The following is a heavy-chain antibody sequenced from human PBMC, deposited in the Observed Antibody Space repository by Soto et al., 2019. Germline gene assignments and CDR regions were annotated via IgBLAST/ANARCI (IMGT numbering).Heavy chain of an antibody. CDR3: ARDYWAGGSGWFGGYNYYYYYGMDV. D-gene: IGHD6-19*01. J-gene: IGHJ6*02. Sequence: GASVKVSCKASGYTFTSYGISWVRQAPGQGLEWMGWTSAYNGNTNYAQKLQGRVTMTTDTSTSTAYMELRSLRSDDTAVYYCARDYWAGGSGWFGGYNYYYYYGMDVWGQGTTVTVSS. CDR1: GYTFTSYG. CDR2: TSAYNGNT. V-gene: IGHV1-18*01.